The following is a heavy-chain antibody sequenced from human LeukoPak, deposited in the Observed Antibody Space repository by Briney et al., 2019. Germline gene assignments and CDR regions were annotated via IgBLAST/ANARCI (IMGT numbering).Heavy chain of an antibody. CDR1: GGSFSGYY. Sequence: SETLSLTCAVYGGSFSGYYWSWIRQPPGKGLEWIGEINHSGSTNYNPSLKSRVTISVDTSKNQFSLKLSSVTAADTAVYYCARAPLSYYYYYMDVWGKGTTVTVSS. V-gene: IGHV4-34*01. J-gene: IGHJ6*03. D-gene: IGHD3-16*01. CDR2: INHSGST. CDR3: ARAPLSYYYYYMDV.